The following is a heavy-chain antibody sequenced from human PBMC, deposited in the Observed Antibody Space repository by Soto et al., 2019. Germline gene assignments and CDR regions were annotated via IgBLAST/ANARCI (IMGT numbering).Heavy chain of an antibody. CDR3: ARHGKHLLGLFDY. D-gene: IGHD7-27*01. V-gene: IGHV4-59*08. CDR2: IYYSGST. J-gene: IGHJ4*02. Sequence: PSETLSLTCTVSGGSISSYYWSWIRQPPGKGLEWIGYIYYSGSTNYNPSLKSRVTISVDTSKNQFSLKLNSVTAADTAVYYCARHGKHLLGLFDYWGQGTLVTVSS. CDR1: GGSISSYY.